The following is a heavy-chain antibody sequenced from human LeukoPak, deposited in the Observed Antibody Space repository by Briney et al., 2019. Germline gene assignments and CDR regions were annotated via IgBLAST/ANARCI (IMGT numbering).Heavy chain of an antibody. CDR1: GYTFTSYG. CDR2: ISAYNGNT. D-gene: IGHD6-13*01. J-gene: IGHJ6*03. CDR3: ARDFGQQLVKGAYYYYMDV. Sequence: ASVKVSCKASGYTFTSYGISWVRQAPGQGLEWMGWISAYNGNTNYAQKLQGRVTMTTDTSTSTAYMELRSLRSDDTAVYYCARDFGQQLVKGAYYYYMDVWGKGTTVTVSS. V-gene: IGHV1-18*01.